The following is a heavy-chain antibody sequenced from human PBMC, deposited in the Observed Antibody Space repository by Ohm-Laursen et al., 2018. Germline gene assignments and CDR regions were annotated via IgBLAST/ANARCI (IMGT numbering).Heavy chain of an antibody. Sequence: SETLSLTCAVYGGSFSDYYWSWIRQPPGKGLEWIGEINHSGSTNYNPSLKSRVTISIDTSKNQFSLTLSSVTAADTAVYYCARGRNYDGSGYSSPFDYWGQGTLVTVSS. D-gene: IGHD3-22*01. CDR3: ARGRNYDGSGYSSPFDY. CDR2: INHSGST. J-gene: IGHJ4*02. V-gene: IGHV4-34*01. CDR1: GGSFSDYY.